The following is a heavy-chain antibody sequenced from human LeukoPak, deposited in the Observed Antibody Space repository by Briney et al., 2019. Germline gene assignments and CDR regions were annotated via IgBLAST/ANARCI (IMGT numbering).Heavy chain of an antibody. V-gene: IGHV1-8*02. Sequence: GASVKVSCKASGGTFSSYAISWVRQATGQGLEWMGWMNPNSGNTGYAQKFQGRVTMTRNTSISTAYMELSSLRSEDTAVYYCARFGDYRKAPTDYWGQGTLVTVSS. CDR1: GGTFSSYA. CDR2: MNPNSGNT. J-gene: IGHJ4*02. CDR3: ARFGDYRKAPTDY. D-gene: IGHD4-17*01.